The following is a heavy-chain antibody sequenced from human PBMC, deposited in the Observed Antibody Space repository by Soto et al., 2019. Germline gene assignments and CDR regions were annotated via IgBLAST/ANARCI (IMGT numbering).Heavy chain of an antibody. CDR3: ARVERGTATTVIVAFDI. V-gene: IGHV4-34*01. CDR2: MSHSGGT. CDR1: GGSVNSGNYY. D-gene: IGHD1-1*01. J-gene: IGHJ3*02. Sequence: QVQLQQWGAGLLKPSETLSLTCAVFGGSVNSGNYYWSWIRQPPGKGLEWIGEMSHSGGTHFNPSLKTRVTISVDTSKNHFSLKMSSVTAPDPALYYCARVERGTATTVIVAFDIWGPGTMVTVSS.